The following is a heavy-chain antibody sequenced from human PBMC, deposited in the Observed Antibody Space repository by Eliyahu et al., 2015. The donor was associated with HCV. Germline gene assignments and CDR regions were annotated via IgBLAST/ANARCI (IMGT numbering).Heavy chain of an antibody. CDR3: ARGSGDNGGPVLPFDY. CDR2: IIPMFGTP. J-gene: IGHJ4*02. D-gene: IGHD4-23*01. CDR1: GGTFSSYA. V-gene: IGHV1-69*01. Sequence: QVQLVQSGAEVKKPGSSVKVSCKASGGTFSSYAISWVRQAPGQGLEWMGGIIPMFGTPNYAQKFQGRVTITADESTTTTYMELSSLRSEDTAVYYCARGSGDNGGPVLPFDYWGQGTLVTVSS.